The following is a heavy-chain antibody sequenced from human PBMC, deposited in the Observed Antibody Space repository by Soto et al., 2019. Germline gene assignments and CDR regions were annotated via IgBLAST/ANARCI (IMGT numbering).Heavy chain of an antibody. CDR2: IYHSGST. V-gene: IGHV4-38-2*02. CDR1: GYSISSGYY. J-gene: IGHJ4*02. Sequence: SETLSLTCTVSGYSISSGYYWGWIRQPPGKGLEWIGSIYHSGSTYYNPSLKSRVTISVDTSKNQFSLKLSSVTAADTAVYYCARDPTHEMTTVVTPFDYWGQGTLVTVSS. D-gene: IGHD4-17*01. CDR3: ARDPTHEMTTVVTPFDY.